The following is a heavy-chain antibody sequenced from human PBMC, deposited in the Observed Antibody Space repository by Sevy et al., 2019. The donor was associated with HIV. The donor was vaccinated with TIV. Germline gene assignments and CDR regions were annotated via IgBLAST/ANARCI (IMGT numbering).Heavy chain of an antibody. Sequence: GGSLRLSCAASGFTFSNYEMYWVRQAPGKGLEWVATIGSRGADTRYADSVRGRFAISRADSENTVFLQMSSLRADDTAIYYCAKPQGPVPMAGDYWGQGTVVTVSS. D-gene: IGHD6-19*01. CDR3: AKPQGPVPMAGDY. V-gene: IGHV3-23*01. CDR2: IGSRGADT. CDR1: GFTFSNYE. J-gene: IGHJ4*02.